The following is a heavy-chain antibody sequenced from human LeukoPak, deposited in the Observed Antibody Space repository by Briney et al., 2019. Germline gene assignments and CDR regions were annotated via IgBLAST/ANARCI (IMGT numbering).Heavy chain of an antibody. CDR2: INHSGST. V-gene: IGHV4-34*01. Sequence: LRLSCAASGFTFSSYAMSWVRQPPGKGLEWIGEINHSGSTNYNPSLKSRVTISVDTSKNQFSLKLSSVTAADTAVYYCARSSSSGFDYWGQGTLVTVSS. CDR3: ARSSSSGFDY. CDR1: GFTFSSYA. D-gene: IGHD6-6*01. J-gene: IGHJ4*02.